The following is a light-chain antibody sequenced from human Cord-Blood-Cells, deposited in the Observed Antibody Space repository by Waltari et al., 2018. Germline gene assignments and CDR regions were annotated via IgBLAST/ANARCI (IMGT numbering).Light chain of an antibody. J-gene: IGKJ3*01. Sequence: DIVLTKSPRTLSLSPGARATLSCRASQSVSSSYLAWYQQKPGQAPRLLIYGASSTATGIPDRLSGSGSGTDFTLTISRLEPEDFAVYYCQQYGSSLFTCGPGTKVDIK. CDR2: GAS. CDR1: QSVSSSY. V-gene: IGKV3-20*01. CDR3: QQYGSSLFT.